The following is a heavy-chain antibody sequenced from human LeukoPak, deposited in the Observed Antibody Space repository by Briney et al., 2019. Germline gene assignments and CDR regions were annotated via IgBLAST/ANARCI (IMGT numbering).Heavy chain of an antibody. CDR2: IYYSGST. Sequence: SETLSLTCAVSGGSIKSNNWWSWVRQPPGKGLEWIGYIYYSGSTYYNPSLKSRVTISVDTSKNQFSLKLSSVTAADTAVYYCARESGTGTDYWGQGTLVTVSS. V-gene: IGHV4-30-4*01. D-gene: IGHD1-1*01. CDR1: GGSIKSNNW. J-gene: IGHJ4*02. CDR3: ARESGTGTDY.